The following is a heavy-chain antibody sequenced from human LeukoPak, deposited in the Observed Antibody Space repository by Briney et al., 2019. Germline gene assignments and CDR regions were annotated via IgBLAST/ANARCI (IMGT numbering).Heavy chain of an antibody. J-gene: IGHJ2*01. Sequence: SETLSLTCTVSGGSISSSSYYWGWIRQPPGKGLEWIGSIYCSGSTYYNPSPKSRVTISVDTSKNQFSLKLSSVTAADTAVYYCARHEITVRQRWPTPRKNPYWYFDLWGRGTLVTVSS. D-gene: IGHD5-24*01. V-gene: IGHV4-39*01. CDR2: IYCSGST. CDR1: GGSISSSSYY. CDR3: ARHEITVRQRWPTPRKNPYWYFDL.